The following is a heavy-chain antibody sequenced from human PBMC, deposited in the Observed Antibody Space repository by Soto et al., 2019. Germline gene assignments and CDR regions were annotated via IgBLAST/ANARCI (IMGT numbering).Heavy chain of an antibody. CDR2: ISWNSGSI. CDR3: AKGMDGGNSGDFDY. V-gene: IGHV3-9*01. D-gene: IGHD2-21*02. J-gene: IGHJ4*02. Sequence: EVQLVESGGGLVQPGRSLRLSCAASGFTFDDYAMHWVRQAPGKGLEGVSGISWNSGSIGYADSVKGRFTISRDNAKNSLYLQMNSLRAEDTALYYCAKGMDGGNSGDFDYWGQGTLVTVSS. CDR1: GFTFDDYA.